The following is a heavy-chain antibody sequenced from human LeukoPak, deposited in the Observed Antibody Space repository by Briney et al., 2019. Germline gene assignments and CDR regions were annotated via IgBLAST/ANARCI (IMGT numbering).Heavy chain of an antibody. CDR1: GDSISSSSSY. J-gene: IGHJ6*04. D-gene: IGHD4-17*01. Sequence: SETLSLTCTVSGDSISSSSSYWGWIRQPPGKGLEWIGSIYYSGSTYYNPSLKSRVTISVDTSKNQFSLKLSSVTAADTAVYYCAGDRRLDGDPGYMDVWGKGTTVSISS. CDR2: IYYSGST. V-gene: IGHV4-39*07. CDR3: AGDRRLDGDPGYMDV.